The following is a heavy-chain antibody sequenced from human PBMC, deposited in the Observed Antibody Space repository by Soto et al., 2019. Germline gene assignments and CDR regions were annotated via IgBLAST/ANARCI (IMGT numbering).Heavy chain of an antibody. J-gene: IGHJ6*03. V-gene: IGHV1-8*01. D-gene: IGHD3-3*01. Sequence: ASVKVSCKASGYTFTSYDINWARQATGQGLEWMGWMNPNSGNTGYAQKFQGRVTMTRNTSISTAYMELSSLRSEDTAVYYCARVVRFKHYYYMDVWGKGTTVTVSS. CDR1: GYTFTSYD. CDR3: ARVVRFKHYYYMDV. CDR2: MNPNSGNT.